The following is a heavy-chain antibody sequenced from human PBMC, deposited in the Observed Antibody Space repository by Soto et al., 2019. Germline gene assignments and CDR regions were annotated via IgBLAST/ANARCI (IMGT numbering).Heavy chain of an antibody. Sequence: PGVSLRLSFAASGFTFSSYAMHWVRQAPGKGLEWVAVISYDGSNKYYADSVKGRFTISRDNSKNTLYLQMNSLRAEDTAVYYCARDLTSITYGMDVWGQGTTVTVSS. CDR1: GFTFSSYA. V-gene: IGHV3-30-3*01. J-gene: IGHJ6*02. CDR2: ISYDGSNK. D-gene: IGHD7-27*01. CDR3: ARDLTSITYGMDV.